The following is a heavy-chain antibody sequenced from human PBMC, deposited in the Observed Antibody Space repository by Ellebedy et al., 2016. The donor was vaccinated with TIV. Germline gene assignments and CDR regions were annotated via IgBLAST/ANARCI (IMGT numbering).Heavy chain of an antibody. V-gene: IGHV1-3*01. D-gene: IGHD2-15*01. CDR2: INAGNGNT. CDR3: ARAFLLVVAATDNWFDP. Sequence: ASVKVSCKASGYTFTSYAMHWVRQAPGQRLEWMGWINAGNGNTKYSQKFQGIVTITRDTSASTAYIELSSLRSEDTAVYYCARAFLLVVAATDNWFDPWGQGTLVTVSS. CDR1: GYTFTSYA. J-gene: IGHJ5*02.